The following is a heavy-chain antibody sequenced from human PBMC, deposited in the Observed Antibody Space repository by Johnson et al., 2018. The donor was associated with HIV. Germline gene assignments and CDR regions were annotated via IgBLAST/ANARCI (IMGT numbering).Heavy chain of an antibody. CDR3: ASGVTARAPVFI. J-gene: IGHJ3*02. Sequence: QVQLVESGGGLVQPGGSLRLSCAASGFTFSNYAIHWVRQAPGKGLEWVAVISYDGTNKYYADLVKGRFTISRDNSRNTLYLQMNLLRPEDTAVYYCASGVTARAPVFIWGQGTMVTVSS. CDR2: ISYDGTNK. D-gene: IGHD6-6*01. CDR1: GFTFSNYA. V-gene: IGHV3-30*04.